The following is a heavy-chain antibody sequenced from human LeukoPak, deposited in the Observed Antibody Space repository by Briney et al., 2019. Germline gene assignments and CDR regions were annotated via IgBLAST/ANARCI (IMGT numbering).Heavy chain of an antibody. V-gene: IGHV4-59*12. CDR2: IYYSGRT. CDR1: GGSIRNYY. Sequence: SETLSLTCTVSGGSIRNYYWSWIRQPPGKGLEWIGYIYYSGRTYDNPSLKSRVSISLDTSKNHFSLKLSSVTAADAAVYYCARLRVRGYGYGPWEGPTWLDYWGQGTLVTVSS. D-gene: IGHD5-18*01. J-gene: IGHJ4*02. CDR3: ARLRVRGYGYGPWEGPTWLDY.